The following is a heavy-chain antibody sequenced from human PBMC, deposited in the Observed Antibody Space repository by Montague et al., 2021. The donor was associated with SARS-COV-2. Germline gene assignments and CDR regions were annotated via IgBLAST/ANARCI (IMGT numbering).Heavy chain of an antibody. V-gene: IGHV4-59*01. Sequence: SETLSLTCTVSGGSISSYYWSWIRQPPGKGLEWIGYIYYSGSTNYNPSLQSRVTISVDTSKNPFSLKLSSVTAADTAVYYCARVFPRWLQFDPYFDYWGQGTLVTVSS. J-gene: IGHJ4*02. CDR2: IYYSGST. CDR3: ARVFPRWLQFDPYFDY. D-gene: IGHD5-24*01. CDR1: GGSISSYY.